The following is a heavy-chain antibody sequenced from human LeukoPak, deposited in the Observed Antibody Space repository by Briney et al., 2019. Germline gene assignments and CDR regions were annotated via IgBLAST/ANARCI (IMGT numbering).Heavy chain of an antibody. CDR1: GGTFSSYA. J-gene: IGHJ6*02. V-gene: IGHV1-69*13. CDR3: ARSGRYPGGFHGVDV. Sequence: SVKVSCKDSGGTFSSYAISWVRQAPGQGLEWMGGIIPFIGTPTYAPKFQGRLTITADESTSTAYIALSSLRAGDTAVYFCARSGRYPGGFHGVDVWGQGTTVTVSS. D-gene: IGHD3-16*01. CDR2: IIPFIGTP.